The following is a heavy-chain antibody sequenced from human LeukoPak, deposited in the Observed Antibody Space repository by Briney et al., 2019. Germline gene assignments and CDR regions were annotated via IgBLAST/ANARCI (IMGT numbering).Heavy chain of an antibody. CDR2: INGDERSR. Sequence: GGSLRLSCEVSGFTFGDYWMHWVRQPPGKGLVWVSRINGDERSRAYADSVKGRFTISRDNSKNTLYLQMNSLRVEDTGTYYCARDRAERNWTYHTLFDSWGQGTPVILSS. CDR3: ARDRAERNWTYHTLFDS. D-gene: IGHD1-7*01. J-gene: IGHJ4*02. V-gene: IGHV3-74*01. CDR1: GFTFGDYW.